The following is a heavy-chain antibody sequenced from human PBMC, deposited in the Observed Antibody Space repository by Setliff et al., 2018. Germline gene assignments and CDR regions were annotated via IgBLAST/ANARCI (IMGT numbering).Heavy chain of an antibody. Sequence: ASVKVSCKTSGYSFTDFYIHWVRHAPGHGLEWLGRLNPRTGGTNLPQRFQGWVSMTRDTSITTAYMELSRLTSDDMAVYFCARSDHLVVDGFDVWGQGTMVTVSS. D-gene: IGHD3-16*01. CDR3: ARSDHLVVDGFDV. CDR1: GYSFTDFY. CDR2: LNPRTGGT. V-gene: IGHV1-2*04. J-gene: IGHJ3*01.